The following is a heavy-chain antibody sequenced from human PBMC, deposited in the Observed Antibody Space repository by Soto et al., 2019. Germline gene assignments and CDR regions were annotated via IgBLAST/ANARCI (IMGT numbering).Heavy chain of an antibody. CDR1: GYTFTSYG. CDR2: ISAYNGNT. CDR3: ARDHSTYYYGSGEFDY. D-gene: IGHD3-10*01. J-gene: IGHJ4*02. Sequence: QVQLVQSGAEVKKPGASVKVSCKDSGYTFTSYGISWVRQAPGQGLEWMGWISAYNGNTNYAQKLQGRVTMTTDTSTSTAYMELRSLRSDDTAVYYCARDHSTYYYGSGEFDYWGQGTLVTVSS. V-gene: IGHV1-18*01.